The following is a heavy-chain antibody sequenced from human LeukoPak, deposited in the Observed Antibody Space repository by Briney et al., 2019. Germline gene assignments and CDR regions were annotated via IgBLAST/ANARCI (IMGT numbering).Heavy chain of an antibody. CDR2: ISAYNGNT. J-gene: IGHJ5*02. Sequence: GASVKVSCKASGYTFTSYGISWVRQAPGQGLEWMGWISAYNGNTNYAQKLQGRVTMTTDTSTSTAYMELRSLRSDDTAVYYCARSDFAAAVSWFDPWGQGTLVTVSS. CDR3: ARSDFAAAVSWFDP. CDR1: GYTFTSYG. V-gene: IGHV1-18*01. D-gene: IGHD6-13*01.